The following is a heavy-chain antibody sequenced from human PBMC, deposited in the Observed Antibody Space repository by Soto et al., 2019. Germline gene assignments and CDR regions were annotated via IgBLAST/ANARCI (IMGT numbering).Heavy chain of an antibody. CDR2: IYPDDSDT. CDR3: ARNSLTGYYNYYYSMDV. D-gene: IGHD3-9*01. V-gene: IGHV5-51*01. CDR1: GYSFSSYW. Sequence: GESLKISCKSSGYSFSSYWIAWVRLMPGKGLEWMGSIYPDDSDTKYSPSFQGQVTISADKSISAAYLQWSSLRASDTAIYYCARNSLTGYYNYYYSMDVWGQGTTVTVSS. J-gene: IGHJ6*02.